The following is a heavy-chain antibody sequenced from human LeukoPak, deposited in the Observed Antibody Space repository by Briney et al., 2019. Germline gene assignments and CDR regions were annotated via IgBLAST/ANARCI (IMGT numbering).Heavy chain of an antibody. CDR3: ARQMDGDPDY. J-gene: IGHJ4*02. D-gene: IGHD4-17*01. CDR2: IYYSGST. CDR1: GGSISSSSYY. Sequence: SETLSLTCTVSGGSISSSSYYWGWIRQRPVKGLEWIGSIYYSGSTYYNPSLKRRATISVDTSKNRFSLKLSSLTAADTAVYYCARQMDGDPDYWGQGTLVTVSS. V-gene: IGHV4-39*01.